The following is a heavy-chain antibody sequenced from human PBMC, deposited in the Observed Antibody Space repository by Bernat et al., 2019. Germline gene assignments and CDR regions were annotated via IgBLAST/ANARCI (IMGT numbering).Heavy chain of an antibody. Sequence: EVQLVESGGGLVQPGGSLRLSCAGSGFTFSSYWMNWFRQAPGKGLEWVANINQDGNEQYFVDSVKSRFTISRDNAEISVCLQVNSLRAEGTALYFCAEVDYWGQGTLITVSS. J-gene: IGHJ4*02. CDR2: INQDGNEQ. V-gene: IGHV3-7*01. CDR3: AEVDY. CDR1: GFTFSSYW.